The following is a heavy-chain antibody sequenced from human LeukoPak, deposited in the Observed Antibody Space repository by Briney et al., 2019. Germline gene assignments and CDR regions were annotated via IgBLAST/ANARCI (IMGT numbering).Heavy chain of an antibody. D-gene: IGHD1-14*01. Sequence: GGSLRLSCAASGFTFDDYGMSWVRQAPGKGLEWVSGINWNGGSTGYADSVKGRFTISRDNAKNSLYLQMNSLRAEDTAVYYCARVKEPEGHYYYYMDVWGKGTTVTVSS. V-gene: IGHV3-20*04. CDR2: INWNGGST. CDR1: GFTFDDYG. J-gene: IGHJ6*03. CDR3: ARVKEPEGHYYYYMDV.